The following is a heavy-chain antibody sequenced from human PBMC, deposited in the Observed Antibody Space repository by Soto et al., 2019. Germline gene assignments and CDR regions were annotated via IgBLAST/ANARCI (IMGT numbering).Heavy chain of an antibody. CDR1: GGSISSRSYY. Sequence: SETLSLTCTVSGGSISSRSYYGGWIRQPPGKGLEWIGSIYYSGSTYYNPSLKSRVTISVDTSKNQFSLKLCSVTAADTAVYYCASLTSVDTAMVIDYWGQGTLVTVSS. CDR2: IYYSGST. J-gene: IGHJ4*02. CDR3: ASLTSVDTAMVIDY. V-gene: IGHV4-39*01. D-gene: IGHD5-18*01.